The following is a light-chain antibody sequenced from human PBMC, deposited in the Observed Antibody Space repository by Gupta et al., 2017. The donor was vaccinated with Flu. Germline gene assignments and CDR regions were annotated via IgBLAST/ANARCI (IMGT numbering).Light chain of an antibody. CDR3: RKYHATTRT. Sequence: IVLPQSPDSLAAPLGDGDTINCKSSQSVLNSDNNKNYLAWCQQRTGQPPKVLLYCSSTRESGGPDRWIGSGAGAEFTPTITSMEAEEVAVDYCRKYHATTRTFGQGTKVEIK. V-gene: IGKV4-1*01. CDR1: QSVLNSDNNKNY. J-gene: IGKJ1*01. CDR2: CSS.